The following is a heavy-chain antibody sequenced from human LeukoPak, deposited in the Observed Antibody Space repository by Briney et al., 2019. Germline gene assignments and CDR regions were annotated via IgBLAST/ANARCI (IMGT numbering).Heavy chain of an antibody. D-gene: IGHD6-19*01. CDR3: ARVSAVAGHDY. CDR2: INPNSGGT. J-gene: IGHJ4*02. Sequence: GASVKVSCKASGYTFTGYYIHWVRQAPGQGLEWMGWINPNSGGTNFAQKFQGRVTMTRDTSISTAYMELSRLRSDDTAVYYCARVSAVAGHDYWGQGTLVTVSS. V-gene: IGHV1-2*02. CDR1: GYTFTGYY.